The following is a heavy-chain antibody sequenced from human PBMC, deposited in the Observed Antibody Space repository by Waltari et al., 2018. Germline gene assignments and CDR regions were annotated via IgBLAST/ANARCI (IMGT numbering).Heavy chain of an antibody. V-gene: IGHV3-15*01. J-gene: IGHJ4*02. CDR1: GFTFSNAW. Sequence: EVQLVESGGGLVKPGGSLRLSCAASGFTFSNAWMSWVRQAPGKGLEWVGRIKSKTDGGTTDYAEPVKGRFTISRDDSKNTLYLQMNSLKTEDTAVYYCTTQGWELLEWRVYWGQGTLVTVSS. D-gene: IGHD1-26*01. CDR3: TTQGWELLEWRVY. CDR2: IKSKTDGGTT.